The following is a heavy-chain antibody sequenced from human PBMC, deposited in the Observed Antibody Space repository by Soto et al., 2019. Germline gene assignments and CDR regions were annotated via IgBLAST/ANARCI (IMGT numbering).Heavy chain of an antibody. D-gene: IGHD2-15*01. V-gene: IGHV3-7*03. Sequence: PGGSLRLSCAASGFTFSSYLMSWVRQAPGKGLEWVANIKQDGSEKYYVDSVKGRFTISRDNAKNSLYLQMNSLRAEDTAVYYCARVGKMIAAYYFDYWGQGTLVTVSS. CDR3: ARVGKMIAAYYFDY. J-gene: IGHJ4*02. CDR2: IKQDGSEK. CDR1: GFTFSSYL.